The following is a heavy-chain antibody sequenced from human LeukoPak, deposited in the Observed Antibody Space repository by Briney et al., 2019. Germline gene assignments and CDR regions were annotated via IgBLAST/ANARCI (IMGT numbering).Heavy chain of an antibody. V-gene: IGHV3-23*01. Sequence: GGSLRLSCVASGFSFSNYAMGWVRQAPEKGLEGVAAISVGPTYYADSAKGRFTISRDNSKNMVYLQMSSLRAEDTAVYYCAKEPTYTASWYVDSWGQGTLVTVSS. CDR2: ISVGPT. CDR3: AKEPTYTASWYVDS. J-gene: IGHJ4*02. D-gene: IGHD6-13*01. CDR1: GFSFSNYA.